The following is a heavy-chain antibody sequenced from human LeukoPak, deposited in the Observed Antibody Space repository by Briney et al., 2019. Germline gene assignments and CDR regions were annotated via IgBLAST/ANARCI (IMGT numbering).Heavy chain of an antibody. CDR1: GGTFTSYD. CDR3: ATTTEYSSGWYYFDY. D-gene: IGHD6-19*01. J-gene: IGHJ4*02. CDR2: MSPNSGNT. V-gene: IGHV1-8*01. Sequence: ASVKVSCKASGGTFTSYDINWVRQATGQGLEWMGWMSPNSGNTGYAQKFQGRVTMTRNTSISTAYMELSSLRSEDTAVYYCATTTEYSSGWYYFDYWGQGTLVTVSS.